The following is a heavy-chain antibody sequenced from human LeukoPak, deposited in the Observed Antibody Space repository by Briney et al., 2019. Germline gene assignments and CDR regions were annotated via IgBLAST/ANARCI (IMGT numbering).Heavy chain of an antibody. Sequence: GGSLRLSCAASGFTFSDHYMSWIRQAPGKGLEWISYISTGDTAIFYADSVKGRFTISRDNAKDSLYLRMSSLRAEDTAVYYCARAHYYFGSRHPYYFDSWGQGTLVTVSS. V-gene: IGHV3-11*01. CDR2: ISTGDTAI. D-gene: IGHD3-10*01. CDR3: ARAHYYFGSRHPYYFDS. CDR1: GFTFSDHY. J-gene: IGHJ4*02.